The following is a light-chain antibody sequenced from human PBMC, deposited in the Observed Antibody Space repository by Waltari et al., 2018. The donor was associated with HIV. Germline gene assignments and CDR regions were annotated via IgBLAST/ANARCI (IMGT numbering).Light chain of an antibody. Sequence: DIQMTQSPSSVSASVGDTVTITCRASQGISSWLAWYQRKPGKAPKVLIYAASSLQSGVPSRFSGSGSGTDFTLTISSLQPEDFATYFCQQANSFPLTFGGGTKVE. CDR1: QGISSW. CDR3: QQANSFPLT. CDR2: AAS. V-gene: IGKV1-12*01. J-gene: IGKJ4*01.